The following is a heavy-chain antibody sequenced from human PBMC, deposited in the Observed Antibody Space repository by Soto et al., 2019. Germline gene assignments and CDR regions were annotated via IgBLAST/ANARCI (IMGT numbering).Heavy chain of an antibody. CDR2: IKRTADGVTT. J-gene: IGHJ1*01. D-gene: IGHD6-13*01. CDR3: AKGEYSSSLYFQQ. CDR1: GFTFSNAW. V-gene: IGHV3-15*01. Sequence: EEQLVESGGGLVEPGGSLRLSCAASGFTFSNAWMTWVRQAPGKGLEWVGRIKRTADGVTTDYAAPVKDRFTISRDDSENTLYLHMSSLKTEDTALYYCAKGEYSSSLYFQQRGQGTLVPVSS.